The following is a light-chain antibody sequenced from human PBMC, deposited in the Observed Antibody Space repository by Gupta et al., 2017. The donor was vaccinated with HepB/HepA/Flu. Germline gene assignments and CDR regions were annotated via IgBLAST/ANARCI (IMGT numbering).Light chain of an antibody. V-gene: IGLV1-40*01. CDR1: RSNIGAGYD. CDR2: GNS. Sequence: QSVLTKPPSVSGAPGQRVTISCTGSRSNIGAGYDVHWYQQLPGTAPKLLIYGNSNRPSGVPDRFSGSKSGTSASLAITGLQAEDEADYYCQSYDSSLSGGMVFGGGTKLTVL. CDR3: QSYDSSLSGGMV. J-gene: IGLJ2*01.